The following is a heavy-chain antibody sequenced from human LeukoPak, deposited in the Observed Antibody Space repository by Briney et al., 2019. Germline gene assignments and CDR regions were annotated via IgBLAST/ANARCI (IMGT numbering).Heavy chain of an antibody. Sequence: SETLSLTCTVSGGSISSSSYYWGWIRQPPGKGLEWIGSIYYRGSTYYNPSLKSRVTISVDTSKNQFSLKLSSVTAADTAVYYCASAFYGDYYFDYWGQGTLVTVSS. CDR1: GGSISSSSYY. CDR3: ASAFYGDYYFDY. D-gene: IGHD4-17*01. V-gene: IGHV4-39*01. CDR2: IYYRGST. J-gene: IGHJ4*02.